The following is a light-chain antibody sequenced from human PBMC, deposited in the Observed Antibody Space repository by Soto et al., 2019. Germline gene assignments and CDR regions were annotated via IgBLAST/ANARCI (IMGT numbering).Light chain of an antibody. CDR3: AAWDDRLNGPV. CDR1: SSNIGSNT. J-gene: IGLJ2*01. CDR2: SNN. Sequence: QSVLTQPPSASGTPGQRVTISCSGSSSNIGSNTVNWYQQLPGTAPKLLIYSNNQRHSGVPDRFSGSKSGTSASLAISGLQSEDEADYYCAAWDDRLNGPVFGGGTKVTV. V-gene: IGLV1-44*01.